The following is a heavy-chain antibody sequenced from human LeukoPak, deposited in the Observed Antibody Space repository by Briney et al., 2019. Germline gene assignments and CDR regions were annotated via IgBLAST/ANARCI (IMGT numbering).Heavy chain of an antibody. CDR2: ISSSGSTI. CDR3: ARAGLLFYFDY. V-gene: IGHV3-48*04. D-gene: IGHD2/OR15-2a*01. J-gene: IGHJ4*02. CDR1: GFTFSDYS. Sequence: GGSLRLSCAASGFTFSDYSMNWVRQAPGKGLEWVSYISSSGSTIYYADSVKGRFTISRDNARDSLFLQMNSLRVEDTAIYYCARAGLLFYFDYWGQGALVTVSS.